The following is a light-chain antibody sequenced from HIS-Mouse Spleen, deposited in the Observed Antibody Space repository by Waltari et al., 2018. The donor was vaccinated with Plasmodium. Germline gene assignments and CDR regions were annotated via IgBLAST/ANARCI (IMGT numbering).Light chain of an antibody. CDR2: GAS. CDR3: QQYNNWSFT. J-gene: IGKJ3*01. Sequence: EIVRTRSPATLSVSPGERATLSRRASQSVSSNLAWYQQKPGQAPRLLIYGASTRATGIPARFSGSGSWTEFTLTISSLQSEDVAVYYCQQYNNWSFTFGPGTKVDIK. V-gene: IGKV3-15*01. CDR1: QSVSSN.